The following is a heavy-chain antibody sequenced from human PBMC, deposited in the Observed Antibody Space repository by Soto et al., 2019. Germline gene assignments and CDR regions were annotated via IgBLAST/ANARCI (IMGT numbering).Heavy chain of an antibody. D-gene: IGHD3-16*01. J-gene: IGHJ6*02. V-gene: IGHV3-21*06. CDR3: VRGLGGGAHYGMDV. CDR2: ISATSLYI. Sequence: EVKLVQSGGGLVKPGGSLRLSCAASGFTFETSSINCLRQTPGKGLEWVASISATSLYIYYADSVRGRFTISRENAKNTVFLQMDGLTSEDRAIYFCVRGLGGGAHYGMDVWGQGTTVTVSS. CDR1: GFTFETSS.